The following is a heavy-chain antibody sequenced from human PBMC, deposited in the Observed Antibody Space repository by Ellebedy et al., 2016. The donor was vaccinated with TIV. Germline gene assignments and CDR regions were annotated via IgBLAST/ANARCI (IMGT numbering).Heavy chain of an antibody. CDR2: IHYTGTT. CDR3: ARVRYSGNYYPYFDY. V-gene: IGHV4-30-4*01. J-gene: IGHJ4*02. CDR1: GGSISSGDYY. D-gene: IGHD1-26*01. Sequence: LRLXCTVSGGSISSGDYYWSWIRQPPGKGLEWIGYIHYTGTTYYNPSLQSRITISVDTSRNQFSLKLSSVTAADTAVYFCARVRYSGNYYPYFDYWGQGTLVTVSS.